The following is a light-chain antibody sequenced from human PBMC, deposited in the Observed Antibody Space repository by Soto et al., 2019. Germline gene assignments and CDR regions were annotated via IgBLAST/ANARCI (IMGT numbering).Light chain of an antibody. CDR3: QQYSDWPPWT. CDR1: QSVSSY. Sequence: EIVMTQSPATLSVSPGERATLSCRASQSVSSYLAWYQQKPGQAPRLLIYGASTRATGIPARFSGSGSGTEFTLTMSSLQSEDFAVYYCQQYSDWPPWTFVQGTKVEIK. CDR2: GAS. J-gene: IGKJ1*01. V-gene: IGKV3-15*01.